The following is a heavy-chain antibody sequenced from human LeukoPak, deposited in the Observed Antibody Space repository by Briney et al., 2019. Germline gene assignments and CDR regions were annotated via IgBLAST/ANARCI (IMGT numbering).Heavy chain of an antibody. V-gene: IGHV3-9*01. D-gene: IGHD3-10*01. CDR2: ISWNSGSI. Sequence: GGSLRLSCAASGFTFDDYAMHWVRQAPGKGLEWVSGISWNSGSIGYADSVKGRFTISRDNAKNSLYLQMNSLRAEDTALYYCAKDRSYCSGSYWLDFDYWGQGTLVTVSS. CDR3: AKDRSYCSGSYWLDFDY. J-gene: IGHJ4*02. CDR1: GFTFDDYA.